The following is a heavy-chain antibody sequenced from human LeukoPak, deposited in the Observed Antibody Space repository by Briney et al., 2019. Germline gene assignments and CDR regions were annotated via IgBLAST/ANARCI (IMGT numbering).Heavy chain of an antibody. V-gene: IGHV3-7*01. CDR3: AGDFSHSSSWSRYYYGMDV. CDR2: IKPDGSEK. D-gene: IGHD6-13*01. Sequence: PGGSLRLSCAASGFTFSDFWMTWVRQAPGKGLEWVANIKPDGSEKYYVDSLKGRFTISRDNAKNSLYLQMNSLRVEDTAVYYCAGDFSHSSSWSRYYYGMDVWGQGTTVTVSS. J-gene: IGHJ6*02. CDR1: GFTFSDFW.